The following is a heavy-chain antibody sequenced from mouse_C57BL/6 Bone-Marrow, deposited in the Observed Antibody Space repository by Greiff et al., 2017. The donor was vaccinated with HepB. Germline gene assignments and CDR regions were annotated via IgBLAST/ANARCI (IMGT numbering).Heavy chain of an antibody. CDR3: ARLGGYYDY. CDR2: ICSGGSYT. D-gene: IGHD2-3*01. Sequence: EVQLKESGGDLVKPGGSLKLSCAASGFTFSSYGMSWVSQTPDQSLEWVATICSGGSYTYYPDSVKGRFTITRDNATNTLYLQMSSLKSEDTAMYDCARLGGYYDYWGQGTTLTVSS. CDR1: GFTFSSYG. J-gene: IGHJ2*01. V-gene: IGHV5-6*01.